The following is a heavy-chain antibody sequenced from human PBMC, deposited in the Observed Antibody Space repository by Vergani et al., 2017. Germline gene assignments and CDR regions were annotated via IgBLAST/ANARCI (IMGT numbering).Heavy chain of an antibody. Sequence: VQLVESGGGVVQPGRSLRLSCAASGFTFSSYGMHWVRQAPGKGLEWVAVIWYDGSNKYYADSVKGRFTISRDNSKNTLYLQMNSLRAEDTAVYYCAKSSMVVITWEDYWGQGTLVTVSS. D-gene: IGHD3-22*01. CDR3: AKSSMVVITWEDY. V-gene: IGHV3-33*06. CDR1: GFTFSSYG. J-gene: IGHJ4*02. CDR2: IWYDGSNK.